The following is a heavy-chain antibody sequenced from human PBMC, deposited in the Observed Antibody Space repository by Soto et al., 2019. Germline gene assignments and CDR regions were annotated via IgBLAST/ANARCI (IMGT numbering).Heavy chain of an antibody. Sequence: ASVKVSCKASGYTFTSYYMHWMRQAPGQGLEWMGIINPSGGSTSYAQKFQGRVTMTRDTSTSTVYMELSSLRSEDTAVYYCARSMTTVVTRALYYYYYGMDVWGQGTTVTVSS. V-gene: IGHV1-46*01. CDR1: GYTFTSYY. CDR3: ARSMTTVVTRALYYYYYGMDV. D-gene: IGHD4-17*01. CDR2: INPSGGST. J-gene: IGHJ6*02.